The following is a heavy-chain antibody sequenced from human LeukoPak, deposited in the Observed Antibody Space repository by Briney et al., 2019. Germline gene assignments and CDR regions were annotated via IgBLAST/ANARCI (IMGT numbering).Heavy chain of an antibody. CDR1: GGSISSYY. CDR3: ARVGSGVVIDY. J-gene: IGHJ4*02. CDR2: IYYSGST. D-gene: IGHD3-3*01. Sequence: SETLSLTCTVSGGSISSYYWSWIRQPPGKGLEWIGYIYYSGSTNYNPSLKSRVTISVDTSKNQFSLKLSSVTAADTAVYYCARVGSGVVIDYWGQGTLVTVSS. V-gene: IGHV4-59*01.